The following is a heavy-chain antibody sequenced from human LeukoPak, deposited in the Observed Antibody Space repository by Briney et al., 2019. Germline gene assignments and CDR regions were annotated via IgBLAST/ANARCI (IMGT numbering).Heavy chain of an antibody. CDR2: MNPNSGNT. D-gene: IGHD2/OR15-2a*01. CDR1: GYTFTSYD. J-gene: IGHJ6*03. Sequence: ASVKVSCKASGYTFTSYDINWVRQATGQGVEWMGWMNPNSGNTGYAQKFQGRVTMTRNTSISTAYMELSSLRSEDTAVYYCARDTIIRGYMDVWGKGTTVTVSS. V-gene: IGHV1-8*01. CDR3: ARDTIIRGYMDV.